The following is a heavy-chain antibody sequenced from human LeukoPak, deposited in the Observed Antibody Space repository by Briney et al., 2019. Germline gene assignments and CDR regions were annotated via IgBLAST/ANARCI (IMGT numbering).Heavy chain of an antibody. V-gene: IGHV4-39*07. J-gene: IGHJ5*02. CDR2: INHSRST. Sequence: SETLSLTCTVSGGSISSSSYYWGWIRQPPGKGLEWIGEINHSRSTNYNPSLKSRVTISVDTSKNQFSLKLSSVTAADTAVYYCARDGVFNWFDPWGQGTLVTVSS. CDR1: GGSISSSSYY. CDR3: ARDGVFNWFDP. D-gene: IGHD2-8*01.